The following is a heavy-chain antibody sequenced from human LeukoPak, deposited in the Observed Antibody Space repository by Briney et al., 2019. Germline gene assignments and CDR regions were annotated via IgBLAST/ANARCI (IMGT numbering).Heavy chain of an antibody. V-gene: IGHV4-30-2*01. D-gene: IGHD5-18*01. Sequence: SETLSLTCAVSGGSISSGGHSWSWIRQPPVKGLEWIGYIYHSGSTYYNPSLKSRVTISVDRSKNQFSLKLSSVTAADTAVYYCASYSYGDNWFDPWGQGTLVTVSS. J-gene: IGHJ5*02. CDR1: GGSISSGGHS. CDR3: ASYSYGDNWFDP. CDR2: IYHSGST.